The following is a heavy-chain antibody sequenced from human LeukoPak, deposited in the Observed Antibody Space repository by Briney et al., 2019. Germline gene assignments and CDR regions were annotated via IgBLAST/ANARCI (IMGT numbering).Heavy chain of an antibody. CDR3: ASSSVAAAMDY. J-gene: IGHJ4*02. V-gene: IGHV3-53*01. Sequence: GGSLRLSCAASGFTVSSNYMSWVRQAPGKGLEWVSVIYSGGSTYYADSVKGRFTISRDNSKNTLYLQMNSLRAEDTAVYYCASSSVAAAMDYWGQGTLVTVSS. CDR2: IYSGGST. D-gene: IGHD6-13*01. CDR1: GFTVSSNY.